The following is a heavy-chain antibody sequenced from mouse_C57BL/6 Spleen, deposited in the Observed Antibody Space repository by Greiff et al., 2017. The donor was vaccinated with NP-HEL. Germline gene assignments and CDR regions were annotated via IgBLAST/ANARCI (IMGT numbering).Heavy chain of an antibody. J-gene: IGHJ4*01. D-gene: IGHD2-4*01. Sequence: EVQLVESGGGLVKPGGSLKLSCAASGFTFSDYGMHWVRQAPEKGLEWVAYISSGSSTIYYADTVTGRFTLSRDNAKNTLFLQMTSLRSEDTAMYYFARPRDYDRYYYAMDYWGQGTSVTVSS. CDR1: GFTFSDYG. CDR2: ISSGSSTI. V-gene: IGHV5-17*01. CDR3: ARPRDYDRYYYAMDY.